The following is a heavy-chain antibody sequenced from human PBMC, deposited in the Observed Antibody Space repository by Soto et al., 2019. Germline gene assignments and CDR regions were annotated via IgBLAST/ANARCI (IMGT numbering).Heavy chain of an antibody. Sequence: GASVKVSCKASGGTFSSYAISWVRQAPGQGLEWMGGIIPIFGTANYAQKFQGRVTITADESTSTAYMELSSLRSEDTAVYYCARAGRRSIGYCSSTSYHGGFDYWGQGTLVTVSS. D-gene: IGHD2-2*01. CDR2: IIPIFGTA. J-gene: IGHJ4*02. CDR1: GGTFSSYA. V-gene: IGHV1-69*13. CDR3: ARAGRRSIGYCSSTSYHGGFDY.